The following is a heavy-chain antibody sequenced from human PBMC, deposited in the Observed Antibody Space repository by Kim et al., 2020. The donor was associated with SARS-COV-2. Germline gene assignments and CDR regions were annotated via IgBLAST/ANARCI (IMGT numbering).Heavy chain of an antibody. Sequence: ASVKVSCKASGYTFTSYGMSWVRQAPGQGLEWMGWISAYNGNTNYAQKVQGRVTMTTDTSTSTAYMELRRLRSDDTAVYYCTRGESTSSVEYFYYGMDGWGQGTTVTVSS. CDR3: TRGESTSSVEYFYYGMDG. J-gene: IGHJ6*02. CDR1: GYTFTSYG. V-gene: IGHV1-18*01. D-gene: IGHD6-6*01. CDR2: ISAYNGNT.